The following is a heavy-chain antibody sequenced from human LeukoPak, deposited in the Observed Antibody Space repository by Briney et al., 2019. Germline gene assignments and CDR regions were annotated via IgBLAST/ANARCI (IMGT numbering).Heavy chain of an antibody. CDR2: IIPILGIA. J-gene: IGHJ5*02. CDR1: GGTFSSYA. D-gene: IGHD2-15*01. V-gene: IGHV1-69*04. Sequence: GSSVKVSCKASGGTFSSYAISWVRQAPGQGLEWMGRIIPILGIANYAQKFQGRATITADKSTSTAYMELSSLRSEDTAVYYCARGGYCSGGSCYSGWLDPWGQGTLVTVSS. CDR3: ARGGYCSGGSCYSGWLDP.